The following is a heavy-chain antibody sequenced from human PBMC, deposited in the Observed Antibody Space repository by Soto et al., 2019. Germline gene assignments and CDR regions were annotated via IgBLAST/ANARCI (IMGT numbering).Heavy chain of an antibody. J-gene: IGHJ3*02. D-gene: IGHD2-15*01. V-gene: IGHV1-18*01. CDR1: GYTFTSYG. Sequence: ASVKVSCKASGYTFTSYGISWVRQAPGQGLEWMGWISPYNGNTNYAQKLQGRVTMTTDTSTNTAYMELRSLRSDDTAVYYCVRPRCSAGSCYRTIDGFDIWGQGTMVTVSS. CDR2: ISPYNGNT. CDR3: VRPRCSAGSCYRTIDGFDI.